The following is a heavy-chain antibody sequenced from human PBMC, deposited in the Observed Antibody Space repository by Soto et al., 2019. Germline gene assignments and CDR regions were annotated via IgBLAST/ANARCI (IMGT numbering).Heavy chain of an antibody. D-gene: IGHD3-3*01. CDR2: ISYDGSNK. J-gene: IGHJ4*02. Sequence: QVQLVESGGGVVQPGRSLRLYCAASGFTFSSYGMHWVRQAPGKGLEWVAVISYDGSNKYYADSVKGRFTISRDNSKNTLYLQMNSLRAEDTAVYYCAKSRDFWSGSNDYWGQGTLVTVSS. CDR1: GFTFSSYG. CDR3: AKSRDFWSGSNDY. V-gene: IGHV3-30*18.